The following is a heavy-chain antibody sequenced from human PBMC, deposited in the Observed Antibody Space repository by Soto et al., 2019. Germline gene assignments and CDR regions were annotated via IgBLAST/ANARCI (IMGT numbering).Heavy chain of an antibody. V-gene: IGHV1-2*02. Sequence: ASVKVSCKASGYTFTGYYMHWVRQAPGQGLEWMGWINPNSGGTNYAQKFQGRVTMTRDTSISTAYMELSRLRSDDTAVYYCAREFDDSSSPRFAPWGQGTLVTVSS. D-gene: IGHD6-6*01. CDR3: AREFDDSSSPRFAP. CDR2: INPNSGGT. CDR1: GYTFTGYY. J-gene: IGHJ5*02.